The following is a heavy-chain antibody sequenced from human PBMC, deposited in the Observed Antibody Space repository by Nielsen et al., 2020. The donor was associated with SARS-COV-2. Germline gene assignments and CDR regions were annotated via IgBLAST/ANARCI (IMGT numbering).Heavy chain of an antibody. CDR2: IYYSGST. J-gene: IGHJ6*02. D-gene: IGHD3-16*01. V-gene: IGHV4-31*02. Sequence: WIRQPPGKGLEWIGYIYYSGSTYYNPSLKSRVTISVDTSKNQFSLKLSSVTAADTAVYYCARDLVGYDYVWGSYRGSLDVWGQGTTVTSP. CDR3: ARDLVGYDYVWGSYRGSLDV.